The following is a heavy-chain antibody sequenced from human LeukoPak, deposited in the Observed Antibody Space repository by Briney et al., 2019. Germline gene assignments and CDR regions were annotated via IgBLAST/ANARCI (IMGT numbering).Heavy chain of an antibody. CDR1: GFPFSSHG. Sequence: GGSLRLSCAGSGFPFSSHGMNWVRQAPGKGLEWVSGISPGGGPTYYADSVKGRFTISRDDSKNTLYLQMRNLRAEDTALYCCAKDGAWLRFDDWGQGILVIVSS. CDR3: AKDGAWLRFDD. J-gene: IGHJ4*02. D-gene: IGHD3-22*01. V-gene: IGHV3-23*01. CDR2: ISPGGGPT.